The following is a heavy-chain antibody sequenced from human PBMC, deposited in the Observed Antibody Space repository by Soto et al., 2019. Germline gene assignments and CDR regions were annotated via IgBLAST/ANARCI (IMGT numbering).Heavy chain of an antibody. V-gene: IGHV3-30-3*01. Sequence: QVQLVESGGGVVQPGRSLRLSCAASGFTFSSYAMHWVRQAPGKGLEWVAVISYDGSNKYYADSVKGRFTISRDNSKNTLYLQMNSLRADNTAVYSCARGYCSGGTCSFDYWGQGTLVTVPS. CDR1: GFTFSSYA. D-gene: IGHD2-15*01. J-gene: IGHJ4*02. CDR3: ARGYCSGGTCSFDY. CDR2: ISYDGSNK.